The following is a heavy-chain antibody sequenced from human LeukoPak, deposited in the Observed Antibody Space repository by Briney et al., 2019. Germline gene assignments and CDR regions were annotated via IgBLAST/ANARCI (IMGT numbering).Heavy chain of an antibody. CDR2: IIPILGIA. CDR3: ARARTAMVKGSYGMDV. CDR1: GGTFSSYA. Sequence: PQVKASCKASGGTFSSYAISWVRQAPGQWLEWMGRIIPILGIANYAQKFQGRVTITADKSTSTAYMELSSLRSEDTAVYYCARARTAMVKGSYGMDVWGQGTTVTVSS. J-gene: IGHJ6*02. V-gene: IGHV1-69*04. D-gene: IGHD5-18*01.